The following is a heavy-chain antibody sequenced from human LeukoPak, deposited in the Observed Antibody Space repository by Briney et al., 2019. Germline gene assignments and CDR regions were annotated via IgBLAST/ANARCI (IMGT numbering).Heavy chain of an antibody. CDR2: ISWNSGSI. CDR3: AKDIGSSGYYLGY. D-gene: IGHD3-22*01. V-gene: IGHV3-9*01. CDR1: GFTFDDYA. Sequence: GGSLRLSCAASGFTFDDYAMHWVRQAPGKGLEWVSGISWNSGSIGYADSVKGRFTISRDNAKNSLYLQMNSLRAEDTALYYCAKDIGSSGYYLGYWGQGTLVTVSS. J-gene: IGHJ4*02.